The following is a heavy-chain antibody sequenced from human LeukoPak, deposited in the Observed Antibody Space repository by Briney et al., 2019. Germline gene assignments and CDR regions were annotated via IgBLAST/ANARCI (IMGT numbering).Heavy chain of an antibody. CDR3: AKDLYRIVAAGTYLDY. CDR2: ISGSGGST. J-gene: IGHJ4*02. CDR1: GFTFSSYA. Sequence: GGSLRLSCAASGFTFSSYAMSWVRQAPGKGLEWVSAISGSGGSTYYADSVKGRFTISRDNSKNTLYLQMNSLRAEDTAVYYCAKDLYRIVAAGTYLDYWGQGTRVTVSS. V-gene: IGHV3-23*01. D-gene: IGHD6-13*01.